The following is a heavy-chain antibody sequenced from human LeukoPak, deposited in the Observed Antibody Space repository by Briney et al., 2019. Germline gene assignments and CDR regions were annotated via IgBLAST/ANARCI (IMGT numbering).Heavy chain of an antibody. V-gene: IGHV3-74*01. CDR3: TRDYGGLSA. J-gene: IGHJ5*02. CDR1: GFTFSSSS. D-gene: IGHD4-23*01. Sequence: GGSLRLSCAASGFTFSSSSMDWVRQAPGKGLVWVSRIKNDGSSPTYADPVKGRFTISRDNAKNMLYLQMNSLRAEDTAVYYCTRDYGGLSAWGQGTLVIVSS. CDR2: IKNDGSSP.